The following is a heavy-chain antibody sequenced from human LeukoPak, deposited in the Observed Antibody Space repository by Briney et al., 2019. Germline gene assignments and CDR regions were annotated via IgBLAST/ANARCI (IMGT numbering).Heavy chain of an antibody. J-gene: IGHJ6*02. CDR1: GYTFTSYA. CDR2: SNAGNGNT. V-gene: IGHV1-3*02. D-gene: IGHD3-9*01. Sequence: ASVKVSCKASGYTFTSYAMHLVRQAPGQRLEWMGWSNAGNGNTKYSQEFQGRVTITRDTSASTAYMELSSLRSEDMAVYYCARGWYYDILTGYRDYGRDVWGQGTTVTVSS. CDR3: ARGWYYDILTGYRDYGRDV.